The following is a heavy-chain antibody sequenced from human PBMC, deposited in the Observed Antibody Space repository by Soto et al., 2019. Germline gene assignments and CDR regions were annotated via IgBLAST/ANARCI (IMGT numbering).Heavy chain of an antibody. V-gene: IGHV4-30-4*01. Sequence: SETMSLTCIVSAGSISSGDYCWSWIRQPPGNGLEWIGYIYYSRSTHYNPTVKSRLTISVDTSKNPSSQKVSSVTASDKAAYYCARPAPLLYGLYYYSYTMDVWGQGTTVTVSS. D-gene: IGHD2-2*02. CDR3: ARPAPLLYGLYYYSYTMDV. CDR2: IYYSRST. J-gene: IGHJ6*02. CDR1: AGSISSGDYC.